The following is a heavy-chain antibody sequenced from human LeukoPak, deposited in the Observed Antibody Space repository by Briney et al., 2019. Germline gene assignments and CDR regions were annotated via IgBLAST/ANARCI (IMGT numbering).Heavy chain of an antibody. V-gene: IGHV3-48*03. Sequence: PGGSLRLSCAASGFTFSSYEMNWVRQAPGKGLEWVSYISSSGSTIYYADSVKGRFTISRGNSKNTLYLQMNSLGAEDTAVYYCAKNARSTLFLQGSYYYHYMDVWGKGTTVTISS. CDR3: AKNARSTLFLQGSYYYHYMDV. J-gene: IGHJ6*03. D-gene: IGHD3-22*01. CDR1: GFTFSSYE. CDR2: ISSSGSTI.